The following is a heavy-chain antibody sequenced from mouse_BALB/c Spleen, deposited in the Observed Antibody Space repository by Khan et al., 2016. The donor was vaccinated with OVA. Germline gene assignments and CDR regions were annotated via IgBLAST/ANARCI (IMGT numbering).Heavy chain of an antibody. CDR1: GFSLTTYG. CDR3: ARSCDYDEGLAY. V-gene: IGHV2-2*02. D-gene: IGHD2-4*01. CDR2: IWSGGTT. J-gene: IGHJ3*01. Sequence: QVQLQQSGPGLVQPSQSLSITCTVSGFSLTTYGVHWVRQSPGKGLEWLGVIWSGGTTDYSAAFISRLSITKDNSKSQVFFKMNSRQANDTAIYYCARSCDYDEGLAYWGQGTLVTVSA.